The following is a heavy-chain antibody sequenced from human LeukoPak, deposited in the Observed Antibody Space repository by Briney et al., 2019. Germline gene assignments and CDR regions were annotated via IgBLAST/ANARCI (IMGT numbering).Heavy chain of an antibody. CDR3: ARQEGGIVGPY. CDR2: IYTGGST. CDR1: GGSISSYF. V-gene: IGHV4-4*07. D-gene: IGHD1-26*01. J-gene: IGHJ4*02. Sequence: SETLSLTCTVSGGSISSYFWTWIRQPAGKGLEWIGRIYTGGSTNYNPSLKSRVTMSVDTSENQFSLKLNSVTAADTAVYYCARQEGGIVGPYWGQGTLVTVSS.